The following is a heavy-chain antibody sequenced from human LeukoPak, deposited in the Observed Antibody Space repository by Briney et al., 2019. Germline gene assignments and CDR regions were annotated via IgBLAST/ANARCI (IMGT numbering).Heavy chain of an antibody. CDR1: GGSFSGYY. CDR3: ARSFVYDSSGGSGYFDY. V-gene: IGHV4-34*01. Sequence: SETLSLTCAVYGGSFSGYYWSWIRQPPGKGLEWIGEINHSGSTNYNPSLKSRLTISVDTSKNQFSLKLSSVTAADTAAYYCARSFVYDSSGGSGYFDYWGQGTLVTVSS. D-gene: IGHD3-22*01. CDR2: INHSGST. J-gene: IGHJ4*02.